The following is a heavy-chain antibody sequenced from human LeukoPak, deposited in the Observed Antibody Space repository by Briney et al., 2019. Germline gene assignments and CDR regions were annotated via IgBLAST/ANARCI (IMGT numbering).Heavy chain of an antibody. CDR3: GGGRRVLLWFGESPNFDY. CDR1: GGSFSGYY. J-gene: IGHJ4*02. V-gene: IGHV4-34*01. D-gene: IGHD3-10*01. CDR2: INHSGST. Sequence: ASETLSLTCAVYGGSFSGYYWSWIRQPPGKGLEWIGEINHSGSTNYNPSLKSRVTISVDTSKNQFSLKLSSVTAADTAVYYCGGGRRVLLWFGESPNFDYWGQGTLVTVSS.